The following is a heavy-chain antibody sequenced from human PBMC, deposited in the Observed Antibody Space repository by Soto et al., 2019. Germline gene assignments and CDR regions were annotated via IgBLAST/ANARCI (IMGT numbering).Heavy chain of an antibody. Sequence: QVQLQESGPGLVKPSGTLSLTCGVSCDSFRDANWWTWVRQPPGKGLEWIGDILHTGSTDYSPSLRSRVTIPIDTSKKEFSLNLTAVTAADTAVYYCARSPRRVDGKWYLDYWGQGVLVTVSS. CDR2: ILHTGST. CDR3: ARSPRRVDGKWYLDY. V-gene: IGHV4-4*02. J-gene: IGHJ4*02. D-gene: IGHD2-15*01. CDR1: CDSFRDANW.